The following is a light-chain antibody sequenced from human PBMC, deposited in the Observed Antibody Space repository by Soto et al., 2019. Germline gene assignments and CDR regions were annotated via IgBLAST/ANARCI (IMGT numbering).Light chain of an antibody. V-gene: IGKV3-11*01. Sequence: EIVLTQSPATLSLSLGERATLSCRASQSLSGYLAWHQQKPGQAPRLLIYDASHRATGIPARFTGSGSGTDFTLTISRLEPEDFAVYYCQDRGNWPLFTFGGGTKVDIK. CDR3: QDRGNWPLFT. CDR1: QSLSGY. CDR2: DAS. J-gene: IGKJ4*01.